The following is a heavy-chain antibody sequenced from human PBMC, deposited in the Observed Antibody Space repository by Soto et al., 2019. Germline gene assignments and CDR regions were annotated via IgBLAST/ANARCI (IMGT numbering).Heavy chain of an antibody. CDR1: GGTFSSYA. CDR2: IIPIFGTA. Sequence: GASVKVSCKASGGTFSSYAISWVRQAPGQGLEWMGGIIPIFGTANYAQKFQGRVTITADESTSTAYMELSSLRSEDTAVYYCARESRPYYDSSGYQDAFDIWRHAKMVTVSS. V-gene: IGHV1-69*13. CDR3: ARESRPYYDSSGYQDAFDI. D-gene: IGHD3-22*01. J-gene: IGHJ3*02.